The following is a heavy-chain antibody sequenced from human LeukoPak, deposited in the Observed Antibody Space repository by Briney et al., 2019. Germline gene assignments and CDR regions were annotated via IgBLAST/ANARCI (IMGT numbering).Heavy chain of an antibody. CDR3: ARDRAYYGSGSYNYYYYMDV. V-gene: IGHV4-34*01. Sequence: SETLSLTCAVYGGSFSGYYWSWIRQPPGKGLEWIGEINHSGSTNYNPSLKSRVTISVDTSKNQFSLKLSSVTAADTAVYYCARDRAYYGSGSYNYYYYMDVWGKGTTVTISS. CDR2: INHSGST. J-gene: IGHJ6*03. CDR1: GGSFSGYY. D-gene: IGHD3-10*01.